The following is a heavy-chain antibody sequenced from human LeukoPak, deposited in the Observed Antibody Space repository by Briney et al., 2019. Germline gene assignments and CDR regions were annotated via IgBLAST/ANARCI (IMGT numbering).Heavy chain of an antibody. Sequence: GESLKISCKGSGYSFTSYWIGWVRQMPGKGLEWMGIIYPGDSDTRYSPSFQGQVTISADKSISTAYLQWSSLKASDTAMYYCASHITMVRGVIPDAFDIRGQGTMVTVSS. CDR2: IYPGDSDT. V-gene: IGHV5-51*01. CDR1: GYSFTSYW. CDR3: ASHITMVRGVIPDAFDI. J-gene: IGHJ3*02. D-gene: IGHD3-10*01.